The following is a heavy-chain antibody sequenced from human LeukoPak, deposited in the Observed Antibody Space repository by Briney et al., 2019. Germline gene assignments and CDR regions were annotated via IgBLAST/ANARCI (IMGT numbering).Heavy chain of an antibody. Sequence: GGSLRLSCAASGFTFSSYGMHWVRQAPGKGLEWVAFIRYDGSNKYYADSVKGRFTNSRDNSKNTLYLQMNSLRAEDTAVYYCGNTYYDFWSSYYPLGYWGQGTLVTVSS. V-gene: IGHV3-30*02. D-gene: IGHD3-3*01. J-gene: IGHJ4*02. CDR1: GFTFSSYG. CDR2: IRYDGSNK. CDR3: GNTYYDFWSSYYPLGY.